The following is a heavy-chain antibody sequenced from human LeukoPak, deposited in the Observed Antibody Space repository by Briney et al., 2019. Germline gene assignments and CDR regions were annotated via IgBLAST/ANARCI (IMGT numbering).Heavy chain of an antibody. V-gene: IGHV4-38-2*02. CDR3: ARSDSSGY. CDR1: GYSISSGYY. D-gene: IGHD3-22*01. CDR2: IYHSGST. Sequence: SETLSLTCTVSGYSISSGYYWGWIRQPPGKGLEWIGYIYHSGSTYYNPSLKSRVTISVDRSKNQFSLKLSSVTAADTAVYYCARSDSSGYWGQGTLVTVSS. J-gene: IGHJ4*02.